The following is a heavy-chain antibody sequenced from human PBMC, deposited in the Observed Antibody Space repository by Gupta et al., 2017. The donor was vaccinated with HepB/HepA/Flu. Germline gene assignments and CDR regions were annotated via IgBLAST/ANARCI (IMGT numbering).Heavy chain of an antibody. V-gene: IGHV4-34*01. J-gene: IGHJ6*02. CDR2: INQSGST. Sequence: QVQLQQWGAGLLKPSETLSLTCAVYGGFFSGYYWLWIRQPHGKGMALLGEINQSGSTNYNPSLKSRVTISVDTSNNQFSLKLSSVTAADTAVYYCARVVTQYYYDSSGYYLKNIHYYYYGMDVWGQGTTVTVSS. CDR1: GGFFSGYY. D-gene: IGHD3-22*01. CDR3: ARVVTQYYYDSSGYYLKNIHYYYYGMDV.